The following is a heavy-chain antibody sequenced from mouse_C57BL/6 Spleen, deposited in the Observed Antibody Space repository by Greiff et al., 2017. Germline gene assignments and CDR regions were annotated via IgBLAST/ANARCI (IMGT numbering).Heavy chain of an antibody. CDR2: ISSGSSTI. V-gene: IGHV5-17*01. J-gene: IGHJ1*03. Sequence: EVKLMESGGGLVKPGGSLKLSCAASGFTFSDYGMHWVRQAPEKGLEWVAYISSGSSTIYYADTVKGRFTISRDNAKNTLYLQMTSLRSEDTAMEYCARRYYGSSYWYFDVWGTGTTVTVSS. CDR3: ARRYYGSSYWYFDV. CDR1: GFTFSDYG. D-gene: IGHD1-1*01.